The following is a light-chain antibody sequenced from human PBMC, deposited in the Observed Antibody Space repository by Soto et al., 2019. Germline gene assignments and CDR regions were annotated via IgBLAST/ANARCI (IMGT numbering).Light chain of an antibody. CDR1: NIGSKS. CDR3: QVWDSSSDHHNDV. J-gene: IGLJ1*01. CDR2: YDS. V-gene: IGLV3-21*04. Sequence: SYELTQPPSVSVAPGKTARITCGGNNIGSKSVHWYQQKPGQAPVLVIYYDSDRPSGIPERFSGSNSGNTATLTISRVEAGDEADYYCQVWDSSSDHHNDVFGTGTKLTVL.